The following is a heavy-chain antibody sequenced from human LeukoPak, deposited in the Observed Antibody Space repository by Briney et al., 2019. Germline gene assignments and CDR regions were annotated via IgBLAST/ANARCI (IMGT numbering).Heavy chain of an antibody. Sequence: GGSLRLSCAASGFTFSNYAMGWVRQAPGKGLEWVSTICGSGETTYYADSVKGRFTISRDNPKNTLYLQMNSLRAEDTAVYYCAKATVGAYFDYWGQGTLVTVSS. J-gene: IGHJ4*02. CDR3: AKATVGAYFDY. CDR2: ICGSGETT. CDR1: GFTFSNYA. V-gene: IGHV3-23*01. D-gene: IGHD1-26*01.